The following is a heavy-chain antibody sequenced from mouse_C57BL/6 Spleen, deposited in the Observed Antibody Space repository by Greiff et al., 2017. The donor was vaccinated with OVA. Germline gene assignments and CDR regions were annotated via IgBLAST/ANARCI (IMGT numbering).Heavy chain of an antibody. V-gene: IGHV14-4*01. J-gene: IGHJ3*01. CDR1: GFNIKDDY. CDR3: TTPYYINHLFAY. CDR2: IDPENGDT. D-gene: IGHD2-5*01. Sequence: VQLKQSGAELVRPGASVKLSCTASGFNIKDDYMHWVKQRPEQGLEWIGWIDPENGDTEYASKFQGKATITADTSSNTAYLQLSSLTSEDTAVYYCTTPYYINHLFAYWGQGTLVTVSA.